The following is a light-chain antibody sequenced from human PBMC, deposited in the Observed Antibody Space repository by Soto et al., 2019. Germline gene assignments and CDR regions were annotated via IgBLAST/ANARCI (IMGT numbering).Light chain of an antibody. V-gene: IGLV1-40*01. CDR3: QSFDSSLGGSGV. CDR1: TSNIGAGYE. Sequence: QSVLTQPPSVSGAPGQRVTISCTGITSNIGAGYEVHWYQQVPGTAPKLLVSGHNNRPAEVPDRFFGSKSGTSPSLTITGLLAEDEADYYCQSFDSSLGGSGVFGGGTKVTVL. CDR2: GHN. J-gene: IGLJ3*02.